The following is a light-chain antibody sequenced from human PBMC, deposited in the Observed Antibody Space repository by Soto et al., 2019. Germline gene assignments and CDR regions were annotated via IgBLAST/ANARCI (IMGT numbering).Light chain of an antibody. J-gene: IGLJ3*02. CDR1: NSTIGSNF. CDR2: SYN. V-gene: IGLV1-47*02. CDR3: ATWDDSLSGWV. Sequence: QSVLTQPPSASGTPGQRVTISCSGTNSTIGSNFVYWYQHLPGTTPKLLVFSYNQRPSGVPDRFSGSKSGSSASLAISGLRSEVEADYDCATWDDSLSGWVFGGGTKLTVL.